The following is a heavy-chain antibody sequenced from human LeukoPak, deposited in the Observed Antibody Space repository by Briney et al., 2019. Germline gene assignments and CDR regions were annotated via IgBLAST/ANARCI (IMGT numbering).Heavy chain of an antibody. CDR1: GYPFTGYY. Sequence: ASVKVSCKASGYPFTGYYLHWVRQAPGQGLEWMGWINPNSGFTNYAQRFQGRVTMTRDTSISTAYMELSRLRSDDTAVYYCARLADCSSSSCRSFDYWGQGTLVTVSS. V-gene: IGHV1-2*02. CDR3: ARLADCSSSSCRSFDY. D-gene: IGHD2-2*01. CDR2: INPNSGFT. J-gene: IGHJ4*02.